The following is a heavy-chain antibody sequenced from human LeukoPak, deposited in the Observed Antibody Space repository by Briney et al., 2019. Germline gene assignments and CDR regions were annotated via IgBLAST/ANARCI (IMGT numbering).Heavy chain of an antibody. CDR2: IYYSGST. V-gene: IGHV4-59*01. Sequence: SETLSLTCTVSGGSISSYYWSWIRQPPGKGLEWIGYIYYSGSTNYNPSLKSRVTISVDTSKNQFSLKLSSVTAADTAVYYCARAIIYYGSGSYYIVGYFDYWGQGTLVTVSS. CDR3: ARAIIYYGSGSYYIVGYFDY. CDR1: GGSISSYY. J-gene: IGHJ4*02. D-gene: IGHD3-10*01.